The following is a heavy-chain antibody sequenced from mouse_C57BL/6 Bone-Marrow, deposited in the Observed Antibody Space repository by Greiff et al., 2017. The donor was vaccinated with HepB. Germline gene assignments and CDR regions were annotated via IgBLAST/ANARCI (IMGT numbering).Heavy chain of an antibody. D-gene: IGHD2-4*01. J-gene: IGHJ3*01. CDR2: INPNNGGT. Sequence: EVQLQQSGPELVKPGASVKISCKASGYTFTDYYMNWVKQSHGKSLEWIGDINPNNGGTSYNQKFKGKATLTVDKSSSTAYMELRSLTSEDSAVYYCARDYDYDSFAYWGQGTLVTVSA. CDR1: GYTFTDYY. CDR3: ARDYDYDSFAY. V-gene: IGHV1-26*01.